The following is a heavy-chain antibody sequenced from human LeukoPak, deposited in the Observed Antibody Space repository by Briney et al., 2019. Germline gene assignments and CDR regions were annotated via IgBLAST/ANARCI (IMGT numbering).Heavy chain of an antibody. CDR1: GYSFTSYW. J-gene: IGHJ4*02. V-gene: IGHV5-51*01. CDR2: IYPGDSDT. CDR3: ARPMNGVLTN. Sequence: GESLKISCKGSGYSFTSYWIGWVRKMPGKGLEWMGIIYPGDSDTRYTPSFQGQVTFSADKSISTAYLQWSSLKASDTAIYYCARPMNGVLTNWGQGTLVTVSS. D-gene: IGHD3-22*01.